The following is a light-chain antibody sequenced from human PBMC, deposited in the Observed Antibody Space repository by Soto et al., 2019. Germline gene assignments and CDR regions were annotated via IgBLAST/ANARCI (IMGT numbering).Light chain of an antibody. CDR3: QQYCSTPKIT. Sequence: DIGLTQSPCTLSLSPGDRATLSCRASQSVSSSYLAWYQQKPGQAPSLLIYGASSRATGIPDRFSGSGSGTDFTLTISRLEPEDFAVYYCQQYCSTPKITFGGGTKVEFK. CDR2: GAS. V-gene: IGKV3-20*01. J-gene: IGKJ4*01. CDR1: QSVSSSY.